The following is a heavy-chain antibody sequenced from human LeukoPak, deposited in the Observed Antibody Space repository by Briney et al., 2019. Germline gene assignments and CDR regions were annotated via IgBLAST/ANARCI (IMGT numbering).Heavy chain of an antibody. J-gene: IGHJ4*02. CDR1: GFTFSSYA. D-gene: IGHD1-26*01. V-gene: IGHV3-23*01. Sequence: GGSLRLSCAASGFTFSSYAMSWVRQAPGKGLEWVSAISGSGGSTYYADSVKGRFSISRDNAKNSLYLQMNSLRVEDTAVYYCARDSYSRGSDWGQGTLVTVSS. CDR3: ARDSYSRGSD. CDR2: ISGSGGST.